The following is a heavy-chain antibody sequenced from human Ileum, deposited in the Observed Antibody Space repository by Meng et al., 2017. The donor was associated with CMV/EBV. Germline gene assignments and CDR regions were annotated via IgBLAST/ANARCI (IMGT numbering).Heavy chain of an antibody. Sequence: RGSLSLSCAVSGITLSSYAMSWVRQAPGQGLEWVSAISGSGGSIDYAGSVKGRFTMSRDDSKNTLYLQMNSLRAEDTAVYYCAKHGAAIAYYYGMDVWGQGTTVTVSS. CDR1: GITLSSYA. D-gene: IGHD2-2*02. V-gene: IGHV3-23*01. CDR2: ISGSGGSI. CDR3: AKHGAAIAYYYGMDV. J-gene: IGHJ6*02.